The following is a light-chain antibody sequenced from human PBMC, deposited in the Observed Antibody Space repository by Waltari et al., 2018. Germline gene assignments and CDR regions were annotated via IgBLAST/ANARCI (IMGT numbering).Light chain of an antibody. CDR1: SSDVGVYNY. V-gene: IGLV2-14*01. Sequence: QSALTQPASVSGSPGQSITISCTGTSSDVGVYNYVSWYQQNPVKAPKLMIYDVTKRPSGVSDRFSGSKSGNTASLTISGLQAEDEADYYCCSYTTSSAWVFGGGTKLTVL. CDR3: CSYTTSSAWV. CDR2: DVT. J-gene: IGLJ3*02.